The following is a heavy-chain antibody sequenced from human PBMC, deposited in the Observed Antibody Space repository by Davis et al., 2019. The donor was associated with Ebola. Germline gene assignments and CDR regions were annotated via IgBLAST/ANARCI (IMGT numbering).Heavy chain of an antibody. CDR1: GLTVSSNY. D-gene: IGHD2-2*01. J-gene: IGHJ6*02. CDR2: ITWNGGAT. V-gene: IGHV3-11*04. CDR3: ARERRYCSSTSCYAPHYYYGMDV. Sequence: GESLKISCAASGLTVSSNYMSWVRQAPGKGLEWVSSITWNGGATAYADSVKGRFTISRDNAKNLLYLQMNSLRAEDTAVYYCARERRYCSSTSCYAPHYYYGMDVWGQGTTVTVSS.